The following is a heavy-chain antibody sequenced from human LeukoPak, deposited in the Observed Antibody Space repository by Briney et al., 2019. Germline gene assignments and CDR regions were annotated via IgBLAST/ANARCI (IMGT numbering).Heavy chain of an antibody. Sequence: GASVKVSCKASGYTFTSYYMHWVRQAPGQGLEWMGIINPSGGSTSYAQKFQGRVTMTRDMSTSTVYMELSSLRSEDTAVYYCARAVYDYVWGSYTRREYYFDYWGQGTLVTVSS. CDR2: INPSGGST. CDR3: ARAVYDYVWGSYTRREYYFDY. D-gene: IGHD3-16*01. J-gene: IGHJ4*02. CDR1: GYTFTSYY. V-gene: IGHV1-46*01.